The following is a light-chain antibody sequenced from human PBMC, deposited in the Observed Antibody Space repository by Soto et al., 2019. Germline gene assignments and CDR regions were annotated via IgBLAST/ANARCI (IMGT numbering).Light chain of an antibody. V-gene: IGKV1-9*01. CDR3: QQYYSYPLT. CDR1: QSISSW. J-gene: IGKJ4*01. Sequence: DIQLTQSPSFLSGSVGDRVTITCRASQSISSWLAWYQQKPGKAPKLLIYAASTLQSGVPSRFSGSGSGTDFTLTISCLQSEDFATYYCQQYYSYPLTFGGGTKVDIK. CDR2: AAS.